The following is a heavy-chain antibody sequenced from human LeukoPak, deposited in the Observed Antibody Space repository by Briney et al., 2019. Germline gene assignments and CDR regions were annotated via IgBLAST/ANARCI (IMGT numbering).Heavy chain of an antibody. CDR3: ARRGGSYSHSDF. Sequence: GASVKVSCKASGYTFSSYGIIWVRQAPGQGLQWMGWVSPFNGNTDYAPKLQGRVTMTTDTSTTTAYMELRNLTSDDTAVYYCARRGGSYSHSDFWGQGTLVTVSS. V-gene: IGHV1-18*01. D-gene: IGHD1-26*01. CDR1: GYTFSSYG. J-gene: IGHJ4*02. CDR2: VSPFNGNT.